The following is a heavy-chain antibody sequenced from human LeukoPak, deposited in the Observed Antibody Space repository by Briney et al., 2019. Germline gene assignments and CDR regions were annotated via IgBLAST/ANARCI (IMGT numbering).Heavy chain of an antibody. J-gene: IGHJ6*03. V-gene: IGHV3-23*01. Sequence: GGSLRLSCAASGFTFSSYGMSWVRQAPGKGLEWVSAISGSGGSTYYADSVKGRFTISRDNSKNTLYLQMNSLRAEDTAVYFCARSTVRGHSYYYYMDVWGKGTTVTVSS. CDR1: GFTFSSYG. D-gene: IGHD3-10*01. CDR2: ISGSGGST. CDR3: ARSTVRGHSYYYYMDV.